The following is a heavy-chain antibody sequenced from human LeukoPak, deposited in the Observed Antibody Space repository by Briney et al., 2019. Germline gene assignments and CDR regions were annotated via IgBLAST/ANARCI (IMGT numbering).Heavy chain of an antibody. CDR3: ARRGRAAAVLGYYYGMDV. V-gene: IGHV1-69*13. CDR2: IIPIFGTA. J-gene: IGHJ6*04. CDR1: GGTFSSYA. D-gene: IGHD6-13*01. Sequence: SVKVSCKASGGTFSSYAISWVRQAPGQGLEWMGGIIPIFGTANYAQKFQGRVTITADESTSTAYMGLSSLRSEDTAVYYCARRGRAAAVLGYYYGMDVWGKGTTVTVSS.